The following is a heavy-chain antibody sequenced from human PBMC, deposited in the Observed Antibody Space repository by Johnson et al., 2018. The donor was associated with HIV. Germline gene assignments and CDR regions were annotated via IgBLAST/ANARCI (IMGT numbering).Heavy chain of an antibody. CDR2: MSFDGSNK. J-gene: IGHJ3*02. V-gene: IGHV3-30*04. Sequence: QVQLVESGGGLVQPGGSLRLSCAASGFTFSSYAMHWVRQAPGKGLEWVALMSFDGSNKYYADSVKGRFTISRDNSKNTLYLQMNSLKTEDTAVYYCTTWYSLVSGAFDIWGQGTMVTVSS. CDR1: GFTFSSYA. D-gene: IGHD6-13*01. CDR3: TTWYSLVSGAFDI.